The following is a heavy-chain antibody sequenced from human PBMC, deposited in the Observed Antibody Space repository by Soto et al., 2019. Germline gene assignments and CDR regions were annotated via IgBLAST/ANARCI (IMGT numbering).Heavy chain of an antibody. CDR1: GFTFSSYG. J-gene: IGHJ3*02. V-gene: IGHV3-30*03. Sequence: GGSLRLSCEASGFTFSSYGMHWVRQAPGKGLEWVAVVSYDGSNKNYADSVKGRFTISRDNSKNTLYLQMNSLRAEDTAVYYCTRALLPHDAFDIWGQGTMVTVSS. CDR3: TRALLPHDAFDI. CDR2: VSYDGSNK.